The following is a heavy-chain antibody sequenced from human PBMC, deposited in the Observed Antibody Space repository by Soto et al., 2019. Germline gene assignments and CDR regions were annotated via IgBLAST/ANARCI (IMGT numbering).Heavy chain of an antibody. D-gene: IGHD3-9*01. V-gene: IGHV1-18*01. CDR3: ARLLRYFDWLSGGGYYFDY. CDR1: GYTFTSYG. J-gene: IGHJ4*02. CDR2: ISAYNGNT. Sequence: ASVKVSCKASGYTFTSYGISWERQAPGQGLEWMGWISAYNGNTNYAQKLQGRVTMTTDTSTSTAYMELRSLRSDDTAVYYCARLLRYFDWLSGGGYYFDYWGQGTLVTVSS.